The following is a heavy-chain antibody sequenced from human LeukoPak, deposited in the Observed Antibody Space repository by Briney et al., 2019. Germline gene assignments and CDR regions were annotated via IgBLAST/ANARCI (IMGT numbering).Heavy chain of an antibody. J-gene: IGHJ4*02. CDR2: IYYSGST. D-gene: IGHD3-16*02. Sequence: SETLSLTCTVSGGSISSSSYYWGWIRQPPGKGLEWIGSIYYSGSTYYNPSLKSRVTISVDTSKNQFSLKLSSVTAADTAVYYWARRYDYVWGSYRYGFDYWGQGTLVTVSS. V-gene: IGHV4-39*01. CDR1: GGSISSSSYY. CDR3: ARRYDYVWGSYRYGFDY.